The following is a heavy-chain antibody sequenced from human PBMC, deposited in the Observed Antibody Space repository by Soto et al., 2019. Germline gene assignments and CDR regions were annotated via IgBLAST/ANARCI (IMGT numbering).Heavy chain of an antibody. CDR3: AETSSYGNYYFDY. J-gene: IGHJ4*02. CDR1: GLTFSTYA. CDR2: ISGSGT. V-gene: IGHV3-23*01. Sequence: GGSLRLSCTASGLTFSTYAMSWVRQAPGKGLEWVSIISGSGTYYADSVKGRFTVSRDNSRNTLYVQMNSLRDEDTAVYYCAETSSYGNYYFDYWGPGTLVTVSS. D-gene: IGHD4-17*01.